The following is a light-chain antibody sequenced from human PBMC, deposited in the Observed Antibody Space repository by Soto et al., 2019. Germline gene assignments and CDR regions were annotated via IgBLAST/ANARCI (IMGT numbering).Light chain of an antibody. CDR2: KVS. V-gene: IGKV2-30*02. J-gene: IGKJ5*01. CDR3: MQGTHWPIT. CDR1: QSLVHSDGIAY. Sequence: VVMTQSPLSLPVTLGQPASISCRSNQSLVHSDGIAYFSRFQQRPGRSPRRLIYKVSNRDSGVPARFSGSGSGTDFALKISRVEAEDVGVDYCMQGTHWPITLGQGTRLEIK.